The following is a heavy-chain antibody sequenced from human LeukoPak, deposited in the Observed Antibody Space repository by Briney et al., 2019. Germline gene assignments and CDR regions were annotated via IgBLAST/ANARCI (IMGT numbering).Heavy chain of an antibody. CDR3: GIIAAADYFDY. J-gene: IGHJ4*02. CDR1: GYTFTSYY. CDR2: INPSGGGT. V-gene: IGHV1-46*01. D-gene: IGHD6-13*01. Sequence: GASVKVSCKASGYTFTSYYMHWVRQAPGQGLEWMGIINPSGGGTSYAQKFQGRVTMTRDTSTSTVYMELSSLRSEDTAVYYCGIIAAADYFDYWGQGTLVTVSS.